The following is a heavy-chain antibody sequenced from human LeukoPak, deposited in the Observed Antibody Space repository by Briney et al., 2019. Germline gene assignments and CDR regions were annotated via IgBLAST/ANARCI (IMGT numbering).Heavy chain of an antibody. V-gene: IGHV1-46*01. J-gene: IGHJ4*02. CDR3: ASGELWWKPQF. CDR2: INPSGGST. D-gene: IGHD5-18*01. Sequence: ASVKVSCKASGYTFTSYYMHWVRQAPGQGLEWMGIINPSGGSTSYAQKFQGRVTMTRDTYTSTVYMELSSLRSEDTAVYYCASGELWWKPQFWGQGTLVTVSS. CDR1: GYTFTSYY.